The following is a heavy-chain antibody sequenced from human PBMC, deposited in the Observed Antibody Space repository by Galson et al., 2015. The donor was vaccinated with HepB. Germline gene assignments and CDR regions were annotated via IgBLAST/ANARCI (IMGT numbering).Heavy chain of an antibody. J-gene: IGHJ3*02. Sequence: SVKVSCKASGYTFTSYGISWVRQAPGQGLEWMGWISAYNGNTNYAQKLQGRVTMTTDTSTSTAYMELRSLRSDDTAVYYCARDEDGIVGATEGHDAFDIWGQGTMVTVSS. V-gene: IGHV1-18*01. D-gene: IGHD1-26*01. CDR1: GYTFTSYG. CDR3: ARDEDGIVGATEGHDAFDI. CDR2: ISAYNGNT.